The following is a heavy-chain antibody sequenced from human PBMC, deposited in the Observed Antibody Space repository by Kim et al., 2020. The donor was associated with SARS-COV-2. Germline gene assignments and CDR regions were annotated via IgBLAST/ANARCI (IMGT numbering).Heavy chain of an antibody. Sequence: GGSLRLSCAASGFTFSDYYMSWIRQAPGKGLEWVSYISSSGSTIYYADSVKGRFTISRDNAKNSLYLQMNSLRAEDTAVYYCARDLLFGSSWTYYFDYWGQGTLVTVSS. CDR3: ARDLLFGSSWTYYFDY. CDR1: GFTFSDYY. CDR2: ISSSGSTI. V-gene: IGHV3-11*01. J-gene: IGHJ4*02. D-gene: IGHD6-13*01.